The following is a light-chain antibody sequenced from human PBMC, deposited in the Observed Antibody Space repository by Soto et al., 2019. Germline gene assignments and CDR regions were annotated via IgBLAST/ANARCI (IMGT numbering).Light chain of an antibody. CDR2: DVR. V-gene: IGLV2-14*01. CDR1: RSDVGGYKY. J-gene: IGLJ1*01. Sequence: QSALTQPASVSGSPGQSITISCTGTRSDVGGYKYFSWYQQHPGKAPKLMIYDVRNRPSGVSNRFSGSKSGNTASLTISGLQAEDEADYYCSSYTSSSTLYVFRTGTKLTVL. CDR3: SSYTSSSTLYV.